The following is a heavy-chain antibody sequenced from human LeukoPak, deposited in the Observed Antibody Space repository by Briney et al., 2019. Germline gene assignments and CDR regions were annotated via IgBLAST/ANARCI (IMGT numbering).Heavy chain of an antibody. D-gene: IGHD3-3*01. CDR3: ARSKTTIFGVVPDY. V-gene: IGHV3-64*01. Sequence: GGSLRLSCAASGFTFSGYGMHWVRQAPGKGLEYVSVISSNGDSTYYANSVKGRFTISRDDSKNTLYLQMGSLRAEDMAVYYCARSKTTIFGVVPDYWGQGTLVTVSS. J-gene: IGHJ4*02. CDR2: ISSNGDST. CDR1: GFTFSGYG.